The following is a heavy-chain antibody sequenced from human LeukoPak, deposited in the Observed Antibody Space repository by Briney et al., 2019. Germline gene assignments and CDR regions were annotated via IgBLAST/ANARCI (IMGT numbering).Heavy chain of an antibody. V-gene: IGHV3-21*01. CDR2: ISSSSSYI. J-gene: IGHJ4*02. CDR3: AREEPGEDFDY. Sequence: PGGSLRLSCAASGFTFSSYNMNWVRQAPGKGLEWVSSISSSSSYIFYADSVKGRFTISRDNAKNSLYLQMNSLRAEDTAVYYCAREEPGEDFDYWGQGTLVTVSS. CDR1: GFTFSSYN. D-gene: IGHD7-27*01.